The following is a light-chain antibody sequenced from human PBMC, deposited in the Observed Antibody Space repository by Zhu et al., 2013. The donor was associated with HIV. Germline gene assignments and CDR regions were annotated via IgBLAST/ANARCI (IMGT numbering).Light chain of an antibody. CDR1: QDIGNY. V-gene: IGKV1-17*03. CDR3: QHYYNRPPWT. Sequence: DIQMTQSPSAVSASVGDRITITCRASQDIGNYLVWFQQKPGKAPKLLISTTSTLQSGVPSRFTGSGSGAEFALTISNLQSEDFALYHCQHYYNRPPWTFGQGTKVEIK. J-gene: IGKJ1*01. CDR2: TTS.